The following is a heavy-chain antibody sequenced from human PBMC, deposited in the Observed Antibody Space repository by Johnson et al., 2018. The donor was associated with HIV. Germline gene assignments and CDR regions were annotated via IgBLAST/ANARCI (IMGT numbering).Heavy chain of an antibody. CDR3: AKFVGAGSYDAFDI. CDR2: IYSGRTI. J-gene: IGHJ3*02. CDR1: GFTVSSNY. Sequence: VQLVESGGGLIQPGGSLRLSCAAAGFTVSSNYMSWVRQAPGKGLEWVSVIYSGRTIYSADSVKGRFTISRDNSKNTLYLQMNSLRAEDTAVYYCAKFVGAGSYDAFDIWGQGTMVTVSS. D-gene: IGHD1-26*01. V-gene: IGHV3-66*03.